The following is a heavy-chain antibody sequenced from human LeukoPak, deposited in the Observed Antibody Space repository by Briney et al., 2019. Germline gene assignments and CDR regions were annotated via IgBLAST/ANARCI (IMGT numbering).Heavy chain of an antibody. CDR2: IRSKANSYAT. V-gene: IGHV3-73*01. CDR3: TGHPGRDTAMVYYYYYYGMDV. J-gene: IGHJ6*02. CDR1: GFTFSGSA. Sequence: LSLSCAASGFTFSGSAMHWVRQASGKGLEWVGRIRSKANSYATAYAASVKGRFTISRDDSKNTAYLQMNSLKTEDTAVYYCTGHPGRDTAMVYYYYYYGMDVWGQGTTVTVSS. D-gene: IGHD5-18*01.